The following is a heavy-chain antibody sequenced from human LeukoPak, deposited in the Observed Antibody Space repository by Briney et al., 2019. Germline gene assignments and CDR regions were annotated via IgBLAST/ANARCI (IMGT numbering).Heavy chain of an antibody. CDR3: ARQQNRGYGLPFDY. CDR1: GGSISSSSYY. J-gene: IGHJ4*02. Sequence: SGTLSLTCTVSGGSISSSSYYWGWLRQPPGKGLEWIVSIYYSGNTYYNPSHKSRVTISVATSKNQFSLKWSSVTAADTAVYYCARQQNRGYGLPFDYWGQGTLVTVSS. D-gene: IGHD5-12*01. CDR2: IYYSGNT. V-gene: IGHV4-39*01.